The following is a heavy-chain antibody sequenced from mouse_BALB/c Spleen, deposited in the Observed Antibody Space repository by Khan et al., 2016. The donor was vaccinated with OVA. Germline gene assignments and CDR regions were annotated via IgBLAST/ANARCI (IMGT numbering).Heavy chain of an antibody. J-gene: IGHJ4*01. CDR2: ISYNGST. CDR3: ARDGSRYNYAMDY. Sequence: EVKLEESGPGLVKPSQSLSLTCTVTGYSITSDYAWNWIRQFPGNKLEWMGYISYNGSTKYKPTLKSRISITRDTSKNQFFLQLNSVTTEDTATYYCARDGSRYNYAMDYWGQGTSVTVSS. CDR1: GYSITSDYA. V-gene: IGHV3-2*02. D-gene: IGHD2-3*01.